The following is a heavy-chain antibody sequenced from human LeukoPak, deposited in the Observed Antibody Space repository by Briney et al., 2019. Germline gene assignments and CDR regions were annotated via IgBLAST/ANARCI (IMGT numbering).Heavy chain of an antibody. D-gene: IGHD3-10*01. CDR1: GLTFSDYY. V-gene: IGHV3-11*01. J-gene: IGHJ4*02. CDR2: IIGSGDDI. CDR3: AREKGSGSYSFFDY. Sequence: GGSLRLSCAVSGLTFSDYYMSWIRQTPGKGLEWISYIIGSGDDIYYADSVKGRFTISRDNSKNTLYLQMNSLRAEDTAVYYCAREKGSGSYSFFDYWGQGTLVTVSS.